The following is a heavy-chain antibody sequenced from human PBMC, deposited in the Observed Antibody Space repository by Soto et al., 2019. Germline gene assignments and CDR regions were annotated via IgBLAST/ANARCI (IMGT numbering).Heavy chain of an antibody. V-gene: IGHV3-23*01. CDR1: GFTFTTYA. CDR2: ISVSGDRT. J-gene: IGHJ4*02. CDR3: VKDGDSISSNKPLDY. D-gene: IGHD2-2*01. Sequence: SLRLSCAASGFTFTTYAMCWVRQAPGKGLEWVSSISVSGDRTFYADSVKGRFTISRDNRRNTLHLQMNSLRAEDTAVYYCVKDGDSISSNKPLDYWGQGTLVTVSS.